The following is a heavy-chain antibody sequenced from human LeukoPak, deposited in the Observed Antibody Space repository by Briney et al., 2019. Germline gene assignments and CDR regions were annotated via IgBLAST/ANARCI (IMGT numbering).Heavy chain of an antibody. V-gene: IGHV3-23*01. CDR2: ISGSGGST. J-gene: IGHJ6*02. CDR1: GFTFSSYA. CDR3: ARGPYGDYDSYYGVDV. Sequence: GGSLRLSCAASGFTFSSYAMSWVRQAPGKGLEWVSAISGSGGSTYYADSVKGRLTISRDNAKNSLYLQMNSLRVEDTAVYYCARGPYGDYDSYYGVDVWGQGTTVTVS. D-gene: IGHD4-17*01.